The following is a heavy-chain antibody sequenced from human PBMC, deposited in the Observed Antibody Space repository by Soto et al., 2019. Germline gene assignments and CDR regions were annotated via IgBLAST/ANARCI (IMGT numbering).Heavy chain of an antibody. V-gene: IGHV3-11*06. Sequence: QVQLVESGGGLVKPGGSLRLSCAASGFTFSDYYMSWIRQAPGKGLEWVSYISSSSSYTNYADSVKGRFTISRDNAKNSLYLQMNSLRAEDTAVYYCARDMQPSDNWNHGPQYYYYYGMDVWGQGTTVTVSS. CDR3: ARDMQPSDNWNHGPQYYYYYGMDV. CDR1: GFTFSDYY. J-gene: IGHJ6*02. D-gene: IGHD1-20*01. CDR2: ISSSSSYT.